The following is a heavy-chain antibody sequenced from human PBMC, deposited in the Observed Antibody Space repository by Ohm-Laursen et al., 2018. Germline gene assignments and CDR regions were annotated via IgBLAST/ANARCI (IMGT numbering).Heavy chain of an antibody. CDR2: IYPGDSDT. V-gene: IGHV5-51*01. CDR1: GYSFTSYW. D-gene: IGHD1-1*01. Sequence: GESLRISCKGSGYSFTSYWIGWVRQMPGKGLEWMGIIYPGDSDTRYSPSFQGQVTISADKSISTAYLQWSSLKASDTAMYYCARVQLEGYYYYGMDVWGQGTTVTVSS. CDR3: ARVQLEGYYYYGMDV. J-gene: IGHJ6*02.